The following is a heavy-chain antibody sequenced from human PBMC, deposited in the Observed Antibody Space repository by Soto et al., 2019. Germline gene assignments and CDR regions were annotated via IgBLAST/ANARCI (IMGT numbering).Heavy chain of an antibody. Sequence: QLQLQESGPGLVKPSETLSLTCTVSGGSISSSSYYWGWIRQPPGKGLEWIGSIYYSGSTYYNPSLKSRVTISVDTSKNQFSLKLSSVTAADTAVYYCAREGGRIFGSGKITGFDPWGQGTLVTVSS. V-gene: IGHV4-39*02. CDR2: IYYSGST. D-gene: IGHD1-20*01. CDR1: GGSISSSSYY. CDR3: AREGGRIFGSGKITGFDP. J-gene: IGHJ5*02.